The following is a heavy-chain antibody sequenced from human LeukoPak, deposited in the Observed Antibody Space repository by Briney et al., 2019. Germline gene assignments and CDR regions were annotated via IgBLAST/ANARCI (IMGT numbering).Heavy chain of an antibody. Sequence: ASVKVSCKSSGYTFTNYYIHWIRQAPGQGLEWMGWINPDSGGTNSAQRFQGRVTMTRDTSIRTAYMELSRLSSDDTAVYYCAQGATTPRGAFGLWGQGTMITVSS. CDR1: GYTFTNYY. V-gene: IGHV1-2*02. D-gene: IGHD1-26*01. J-gene: IGHJ3*01. CDR3: AQGATTPRGAFGL. CDR2: INPDSGGT.